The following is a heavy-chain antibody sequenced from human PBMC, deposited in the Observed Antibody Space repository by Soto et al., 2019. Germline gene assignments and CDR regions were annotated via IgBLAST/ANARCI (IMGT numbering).Heavy chain of an antibody. CDR2: ISSTSSYI. CDR3: ASDSRYCSGDCSPVDGFDI. V-gene: IGHV3-21*01. J-gene: IGHJ3*02. CDR1: GFTFSSYS. D-gene: IGHD2-21*02. Sequence: PGGSLRLSCAASGFTFSSYSMMWVRQAPGKGLEWVSAISSTSSYIFYADSVRGRFTISRDNAENSLYLQINSLRAEDTALYFCASDSRYCSGDCSPVDGFDIWGQGTMVTVSS.